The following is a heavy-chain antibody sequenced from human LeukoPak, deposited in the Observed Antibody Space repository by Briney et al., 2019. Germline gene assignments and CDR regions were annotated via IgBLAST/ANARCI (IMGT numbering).Heavy chain of an antibody. Sequence: GESLKISCKVSGYSSTTYWIAWVRQMSGGGLEWMVVFHPGDSDTRYNPSFQGRVTISVDKSTTTAYLQYNSLGPSDTAIYYCATHPIRDGFGNAFDIWGQGTLVTVSS. CDR1: GYSSTTYW. D-gene: IGHD5-24*01. CDR2: FHPGDSDT. CDR3: ATHPIRDGFGNAFDI. J-gene: IGHJ3*02. V-gene: IGHV5-51*01.